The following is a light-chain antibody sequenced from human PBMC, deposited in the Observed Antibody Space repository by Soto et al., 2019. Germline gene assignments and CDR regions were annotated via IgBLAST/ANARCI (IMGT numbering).Light chain of an antibody. V-gene: IGKV3-20*01. CDR3: QQYGSSPWT. Sequence: IVMTQSPATLSVSPGERATLSCMASQSVSSDLAWYQQKPGQAPRLIICGASNRATGIPDRFSGSGSGTDFTLTISRLEPEDVAVYYCQQYGSSPWTLGQGTKVDIK. CDR2: GAS. CDR1: QSVSSD. J-gene: IGKJ1*01.